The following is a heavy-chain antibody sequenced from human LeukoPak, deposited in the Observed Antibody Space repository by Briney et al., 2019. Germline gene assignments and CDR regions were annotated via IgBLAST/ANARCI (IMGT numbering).Heavy chain of an antibody. CDR2: ISGSGGST. D-gene: IGHD3-22*01. J-gene: IGHJ1*01. CDR1: GFTFSSYA. V-gene: IGHV3-23*01. Sequence: GGSLRLSCAASGFTFSSYAMSWVRQAPGKGLEWVPAISGSGGSTYYADSVKGRFTISRDNSKNTLYLRMNSLRAEDTAVYYCAKVGEYYYDSSGYYAEYFQHWGQGTLVTVSS. CDR3: AKVGEYYYDSSGYYAEYFQH.